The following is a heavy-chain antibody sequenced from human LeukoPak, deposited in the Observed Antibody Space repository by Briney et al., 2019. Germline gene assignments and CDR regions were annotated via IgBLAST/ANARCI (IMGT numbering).Heavy chain of an antibody. Sequence: ETLSLTCAVYGGSFSGYYWSWVRQAPGKGLEWVSGINWNGGSTGYADSVKGRFTISRDNAKNSLYLQMNSLRAEDTALYYCARRGYCSSTSCSLWGYYFDYWGQGTLVTVSS. J-gene: IGHJ4*02. D-gene: IGHD2-2*01. CDR2: INWNGGST. CDR1: GGSFSGYY. V-gene: IGHV3-20*04. CDR3: ARRGYCSSTSCSLWGYYFDY.